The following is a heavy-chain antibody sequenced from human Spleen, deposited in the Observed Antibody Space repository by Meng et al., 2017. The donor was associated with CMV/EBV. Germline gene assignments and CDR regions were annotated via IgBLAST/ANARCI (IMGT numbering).Heavy chain of an antibody. CDR2: IYYSGST. Sequence: ISSGGYYWSWIRQHPGKGLEWIGYIYYSGSTYHNPSLKSRVTISVDTSKNQFSLKLSSVTAADTAVYYCARYIIVVVPAATRHYFDYWGQGTLVTVSS. D-gene: IGHD2-2*01. CDR3: ARYIIVVVPAATRHYFDY. CDR1: ISSGGYY. V-gene: IGHV4-31*02. J-gene: IGHJ4*02.